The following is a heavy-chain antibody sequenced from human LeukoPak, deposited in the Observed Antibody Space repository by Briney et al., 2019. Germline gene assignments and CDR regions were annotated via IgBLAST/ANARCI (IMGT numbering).Heavy chain of an antibody. J-gene: IGHJ4*02. Sequence: GASVKVSCKASGGTFSSYAISWVRQAPGQGLEWMGGIIPIFGTANYAQKFQGRVTITADESTSAAYMELSSLRSEDTAVYYCARVPFSDYDILTGYYPLFDYWGQGTLVTVSS. CDR3: ARVPFSDYDILTGYYPLFDY. D-gene: IGHD3-9*01. CDR2: IIPIFGTA. CDR1: GGTFSSYA. V-gene: IGHV1-69*13.